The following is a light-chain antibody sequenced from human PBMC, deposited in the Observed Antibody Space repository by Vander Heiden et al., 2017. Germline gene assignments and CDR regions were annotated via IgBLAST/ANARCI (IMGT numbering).Light chain of an antibody. Sequence: VVLTQSPATLSASPGERATLSCRASHSISTSLAWYQQKPGQAPRLLISGASSRATGVPVRFSGSGYGTDFTLTISSRQPEDFAIYYCHQHANWPPRTFGQGTRVDIK. V-gene: IGKV3-15*01. CDR1: HSISTS. CDR3: HQHANWPPRT. CDR2: GAS. J-gene: IGKJ1*01.